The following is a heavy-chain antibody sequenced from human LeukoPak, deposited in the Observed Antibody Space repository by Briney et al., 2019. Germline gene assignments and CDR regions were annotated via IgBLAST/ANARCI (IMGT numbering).Heavy chain of an antibody. Sequence: GGSLRLSCAASGFTFSSYDMHWVRQAPGKGLEWVAVISYDGGNKYYADSVKGRFTISRDNSKNTLYLQMNSLRAGDTAVYYCARQVRQLVLYYYYMDVWGKGTTVTVSS. V-gene: IGHV3-30*03. CDR2: ISYDGGNK. CDR3: ARQVRQLVLYYYYMDV. D-gene: IGHD6-13*01. J-gene: IGHJ6*03. CDR1: GFTFSSYD.